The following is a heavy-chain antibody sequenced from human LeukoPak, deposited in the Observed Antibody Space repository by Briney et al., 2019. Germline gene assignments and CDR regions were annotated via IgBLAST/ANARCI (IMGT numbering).Heavy chain of an antibody. D-gene: IGHD3-22*01. CDR3: ARDRRYYYDSSGYYPLDY. V-gene: IGHV1-69*06. CDR1: GGTFSSYA. J-gene: IGHJ4*02. CDR2: IIPIFGTA. Sequence: GSSVKVSCKASGGTFSSYAISWVRQAPGQGLEWMGGIIPIFGTANYAQKFQGRVTITADKSTSTAYMELSSLRSEDTAVYYCARDRRYYYDSSGYYPLDYWGQGTLVTVSS.